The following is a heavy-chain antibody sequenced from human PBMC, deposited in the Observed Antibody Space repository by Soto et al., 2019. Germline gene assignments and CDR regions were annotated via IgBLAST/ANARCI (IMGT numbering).Heavy chain of an antibody. CDR1: GSTFSSYS. CDR3: ASEKTYYYDSSGSTEGY. D-gene: IGHD3-22*01. CDR2: ISSSSSYI. V-gene: IGHV3-21*01. Sequence: PGGSLRLSCAASGSTFSSYSMNWVRQAPGKGLEWVSSISSSSSYIYYADSVKGRFTISRDNAKNSLYLQMNSLRAEDTAVYYCASEKTYYYDSSGSTEGYWGQGTLVTVSS. J-gene: IGHJ4*02.